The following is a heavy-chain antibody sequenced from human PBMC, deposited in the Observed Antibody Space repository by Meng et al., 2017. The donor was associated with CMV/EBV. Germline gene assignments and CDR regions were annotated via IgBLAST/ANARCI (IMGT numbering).Heavy chain of an antibody. Sequence: ASVKVSCKASGHTFTGYYMHWVRQAPGQGLEWMGWINPNSGGTNYAQKFQGRVTMTRDTSISTAYMELSRLRSDDTAVYYCARGAGMGSGWYWDDYWGQGTLVTVSS. CDR3: ARGAGMGSGWYWDDY. CDR1: GHTFTGYY. V-gene: IGHV1-2*02. J-gene: IGHJ4*02. D-gene: IGHD6-19*01. CDR2: INPNSGGT.